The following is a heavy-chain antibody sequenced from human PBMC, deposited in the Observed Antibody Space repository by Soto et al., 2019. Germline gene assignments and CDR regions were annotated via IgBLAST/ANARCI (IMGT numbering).Heavy chain of an antibody. CDR3: ARDLYGDGYDY. CDR2: ISSSSSTI. CDR1: GFTFSSYS. D-gene: IGHD4-17*01. J-gene: IGHJ4*02. V-gene: IGHV3-48*01. Sequence: PGGSLRLSCAASGFTFSSYSMNWVRQAPGKGLEWVSYISSSSSTIYYADSVKGRFTISRDNAKNSLYLQMNSLRAEDTAVYYCARDLYGDGYDYWGQGTLVTVSS.